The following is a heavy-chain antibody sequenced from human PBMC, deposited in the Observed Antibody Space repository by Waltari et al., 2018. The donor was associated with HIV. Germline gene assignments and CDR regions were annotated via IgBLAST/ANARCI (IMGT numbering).Heavy chain of an antibody. J-gene: IGHJ6*02. V-gene: IGHV3-15*01. CDR2: IKSKADGGTI. CDR3: TTDEGDWNYGGP. CDR1: GFTFKNAW. Sequence: EVQLVESGGGLIRPGGSVRLSCVASGFTFKNAWMTWVRQAPGKGRDWLGLIKSKADGGTIDYAAPLKGRSTISRDDSKNTFFLQMGSLEIEDTAVYYCTTDEGDWNYGGPWGQGTTVTVS. D-gene: IGHD2-21*01.